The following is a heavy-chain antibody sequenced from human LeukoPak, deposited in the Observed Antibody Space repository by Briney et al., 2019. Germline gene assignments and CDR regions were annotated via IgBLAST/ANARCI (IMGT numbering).Heavy chain of an antibody. CDR2: IGGSGETT. D-gene: IGHD1-26*01. Sequence: GGSLRLSCAASGFTFSGYSMSWVRQAPGKGLEWVSVIGGSGETTFYADSVKGRFTISRDNTKNTLYVQINSLRAEDTAVYYCARKRSGNYPLDYWGQGTLVTVSS. CDR1: GFTFSGYS. J-gene: IGHJ4*02. CDR3: ARKRSGNYPLDY. V-gene: IGHV3-23*01.